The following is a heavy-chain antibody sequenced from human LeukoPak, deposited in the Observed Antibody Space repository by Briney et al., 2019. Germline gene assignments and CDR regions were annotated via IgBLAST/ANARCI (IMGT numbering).Heavy chain of an antibody. D-gene: IGHD1-26*01. J-gene: IGHJ4*02. V-gene: IGHV3-7*01. CDR1: GFTFSSYG. CDR2: IKQDGSEK. CDR3: ARRRYSGSSQHFDY. Sequence: GGSLRLSCAASGFTFSSYGMHWVRQAPGKGLEWAANIKQDGSEKYYVDSVKGRFTISRDNAKNSLYLQMNSLRAEDTAVYYCARRRYSGSSQHFDYWGQGTLVTVSS.